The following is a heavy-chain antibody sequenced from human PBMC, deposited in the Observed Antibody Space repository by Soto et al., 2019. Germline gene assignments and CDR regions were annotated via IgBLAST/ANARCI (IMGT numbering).Heavy chain of an antibody. J-gene: IGHJ6*02. CDR1: GEGNSSYA. D-gene: IGHD6-13*01. CDR3: ARALEPAAAATPVVYYYYGMDV. CDR2: IIPIFGTA. Sequence: VKPSWKAAGEGNSSYARRWLQHKKKKGLEWMGGIIPIFGTANYAQKFQGRVTITADESTSTAYMELSSLRSEDTAVYYCARALEPAAAATPVVYYYYGMDVWGQGTTVTVSS. V-gene: IGHV1-69*01.